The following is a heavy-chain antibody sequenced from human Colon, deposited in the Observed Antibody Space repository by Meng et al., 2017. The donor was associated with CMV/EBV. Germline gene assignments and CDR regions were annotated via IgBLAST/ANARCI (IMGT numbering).Heavy chain of an antibody. CDR1: GLTVSSKY. J-gene: IGHJ4*02. D-gene: IGHD5-12*01. Sequence: EVQLVESGGNLVQPGGSLRLSCAASGLTVSSKYMSWVRQAPGKGLEWVSLIYSDGKTYYADSVKGRFTISRDNSKNTVYLQMNSLRADDTAIYYCTNFGYSGYDEDYWGQGTLVTVSS. V-gene: IGHV3-66*01. CDR2: IYSDGKT. CDR3: TNFGYSGYDEDY.